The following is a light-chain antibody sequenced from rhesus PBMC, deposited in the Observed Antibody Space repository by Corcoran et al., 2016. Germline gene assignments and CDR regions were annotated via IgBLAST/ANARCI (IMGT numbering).Light chain of an antibody. J-gene: IGKJ1*01. V-gene: IGKV1-25*01. CDR1: QGISSY. Sequence: DIQMTQSPSSLSASVGDRVTITCRASQGISSYLDWYQQKPGKAPKLRIYAASTLQSGVPSRFSGSGSGTDFTLTISSLQPEEFATYYCQQHNSYPRTFGQGTKVEIK. CDR3: QQHNSYPRT. CDR2: AAS.